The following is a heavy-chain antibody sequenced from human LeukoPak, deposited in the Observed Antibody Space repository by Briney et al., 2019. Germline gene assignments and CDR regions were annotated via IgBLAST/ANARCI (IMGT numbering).Heavy chain of an antibody. D-gene: IGHD3-3*01. CDR3: ARDFDVSIERVGGMDFWSGHQARPRNYFDP. J-gene: IGHJ5*02. Sequence: ASVTVSCKASGYAFIAYYMHWVRQAPGQGLEWMGWINPNSGGTNYAQKFQGRVTMTRDTSVSTVYMQLSRLRSDDTAIYYCARDFDVSIERVGGMDFWSGHQARPRNYFDPWGQGTLVTVSS. CDR1: GYAFIAYY. CDR2: INPNSGGT. V-gene: IGHV1-2*02.